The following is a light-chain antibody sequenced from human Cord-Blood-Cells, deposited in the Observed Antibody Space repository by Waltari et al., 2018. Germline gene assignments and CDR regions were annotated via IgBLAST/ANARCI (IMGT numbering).Light chain of an antibody. CDR2: WAS. Sequence: DIVMTQSPDSLAVSLGERATINCKSSQSVLYSSNNKNYLAWYQQKPGQPPQLLFYWASTRESGVPYRVSGCGSGTDFTLTISSLKAEDVAVYYCQQYYSTPRTFGGGTKVAMK. J-gene: IGKJ4*01. CDR1: QSVLYSSNNKNY. CDR3: QQYYSTPRT. V-gene: IGKV4-1*01.